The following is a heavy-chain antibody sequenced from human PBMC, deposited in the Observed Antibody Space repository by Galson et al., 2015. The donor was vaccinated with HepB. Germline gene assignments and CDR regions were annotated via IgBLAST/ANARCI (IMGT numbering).Heavy chain of an antibody. V-gene: IGHV3-74*01. CDR1: GFSLSGHW. D-gene: IGHD5-18*01. J-gene: IGHJ3*01. Sequence: SLRLSCAASGFSLSGHWMHWVRHGPGKALEWVSRVNSDGSSTSYADSVKGRFTISRDNAQNTLYMQMDSLRVEDTATYYCTSLTAMVSFYAFDVWGQGTVVTVTS. CDR2: VNSDGSST. CDR3: TSLTAMVSFYAFDV.